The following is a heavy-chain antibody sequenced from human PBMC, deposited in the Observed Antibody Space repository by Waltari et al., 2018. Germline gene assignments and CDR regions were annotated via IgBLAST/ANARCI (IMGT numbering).Heavy chain of an antibody. D-gene: IGHD2-21*01. J-gene: IGHJ2*01. V-gene: IGHV3-74*01. CDR1: GSKSRSNR. CDR2: TKIDGRST. CDR3: VRLAMASRRDGYRANFDL. Sequence: EEQVVGSGGGLVQAGACMRPSRRLYGSKSRSNRRPWGRQAPGKGLVSVSRTKIDGRSTIYADPVKCRFILSIDNAKNTLYLQTNSLRDEDTAVYYCVRLAMASRRDGYRANFDLSVRGTLVTVSA.